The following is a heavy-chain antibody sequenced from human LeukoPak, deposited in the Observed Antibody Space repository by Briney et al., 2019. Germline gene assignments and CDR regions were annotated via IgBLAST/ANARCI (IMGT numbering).Heavy chain of an antibody. V-gene: IGHV1-18*01. CDR2: ICAYNGNT. D-gene: IGHD6-19*01. J-gene: IGHJ4*02. CDR3: ARHSSGWSFYFDY. Sequence: ASVKVSCKASGYTFTSYEISWVRQAPGQGLEWMAWICAYNGNTNYAQNLQGRVTMTTDTSTSTAYMELRSLRSDDTAVYYCARHSSGWSFYFDYWGQGTLVTVSS. CDR1: GYTFTSYE.